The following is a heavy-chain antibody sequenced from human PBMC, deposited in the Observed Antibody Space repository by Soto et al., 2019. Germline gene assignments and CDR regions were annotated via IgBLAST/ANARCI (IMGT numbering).Heavy chain of an antibody. CDR3: ARDYKYVRHYYYGMDV. V-gene: IGHV4-61*01. Sequence: SETLSLTCTVSGGSVSSGSYYWSWIRQPPGKGLEWIGYIYYSGSTNYNPSLKSRVTISVDTSKNQFSLKLSSVTAADTAVYYCARDYKYVRHYYYGMDVWGQGTTVTVSS. J-gene: IGHJ6*02. CDR1: GGSVSSGSYY. CDR2: IYYSGST. D-gene: IGHD1-1*01.